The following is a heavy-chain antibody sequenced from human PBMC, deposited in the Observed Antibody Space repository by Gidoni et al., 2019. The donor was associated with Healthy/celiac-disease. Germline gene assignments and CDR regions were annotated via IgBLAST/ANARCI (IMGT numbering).Heavy chain of an antibody. J-gene: IGHJ6*02. CDR1: GFTFRSYG. D-gene: IGHD3-3*01. V-gene: IGHV3-30*18. Sequence: QVQLVESGGGVVQPARSLTPPCPASGFTFRSYGMHWVRQAPGKGLEWVAVISYDGSNKYYADSVKGRFTISRDNSKNTLYLQMNSLRAEDTAVYYCAKAFTHLRFLDSYYYGMDVWGQGTTVTVSS. CDR3: AKAFTHLRFLDSYYYGMDV. CDR2: ISYDGSNK.